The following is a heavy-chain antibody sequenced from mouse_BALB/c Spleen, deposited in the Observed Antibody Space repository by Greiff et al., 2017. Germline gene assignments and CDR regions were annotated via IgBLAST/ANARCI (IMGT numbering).Heavy chain of an antibody. CDR2: ISTYYGDA. V-gene: IGHV1S137*01. Sequence: QVQLQQSGAELVRPGVSVKISYKGSGYTFTDYAMHWVKQSHAKSLEWIGVISTYYGDASYNQKFKGKATMTVDKSSSTAYMELARLTSEDSAIYYCARDYGQYAMDYWGQGTSVTVSS. CDR3: ARDYGQYAMDY. CDR1: GYTFTDYA. J-gene: IGHJ4*01. D-gene: IGHD1-1*01.